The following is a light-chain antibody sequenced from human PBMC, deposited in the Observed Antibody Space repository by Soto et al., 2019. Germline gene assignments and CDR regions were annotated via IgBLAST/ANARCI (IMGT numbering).Light chain of an antibody. CDR2: WAS. CDR1: QSVLYSSNNKNY. CDR3: QQYYSTPPT. V-gene: IGKV4-1*01. Sequence: DIVITQSPDCLAVSLDERATINCKSSQSVLYSSNNKNYLAWYQQKPGQPPKLLIYWASTRESGVPDRFSGSGSGTDFTLTISSLQAEDVAVYYCQQYYSTPPTFGGGTKV. J-gene: IGKJ4*01.